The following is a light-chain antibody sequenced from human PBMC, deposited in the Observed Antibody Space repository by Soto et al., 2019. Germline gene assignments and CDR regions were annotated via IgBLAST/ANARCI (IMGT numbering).Light chain of an antibody. CDR3: QQYNSYSPGT. Sequence: DIQMTQSPSSLSASVGDRVTITCRASQSIGRFLNWHQQKPGKAPNVLINVASTLRSGVPSRFSGSGSGTDFTLTISSLQPDDFATYYCQQYNSYSPGTFGQGTKVDIK. CDR2: VAS. V-gene: IGKV1-5*01. J-gene: IGKJ1*01. CDR1: QSIGRF.